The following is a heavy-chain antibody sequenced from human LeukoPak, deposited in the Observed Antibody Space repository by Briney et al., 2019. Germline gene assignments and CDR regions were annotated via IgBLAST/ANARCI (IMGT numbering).Heavy chain of an antibody. D-gene: IGHD4-23*01. CDR2: ISWNSGSI. Sequence: GGSLRLSCAASGFTFDDYAMHWVRQAPGKGLEWVSGISWNSGSIGYADSVKGRFTISRDNAKNSLYLQMNSLRAEDTALYYCAKDISHYGGSSFGVVDYWGQGTLVTVSS. V-gene: IGHV3-9*01. J-gene: IGHJ4*02. CDR1: GFTFDDYA. CDR3: AKDISHYGGSSFGVVDY.